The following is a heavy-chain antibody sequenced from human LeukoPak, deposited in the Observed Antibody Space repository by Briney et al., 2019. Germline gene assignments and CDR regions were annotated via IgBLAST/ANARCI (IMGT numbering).Heavy chain of an antibody. V-gene: IGHV2-5*02. CDR2: IYWDDDK. J-gene: IGHJ4*02. CDR3: AHRLVGANPFDY. Sequence: EFGPTLVKPTQTLTLTCTFSGFSLSTSGAGVGWIRQPPGKALEWLALIYWDDDKRYSPSLESRLTITKDTSKNQVVLTMTNMDPVDTATYYCAHRLVGANPFDYWGQGTLVTVSS. CDR1: GFSLSTSGAG. D-gene: IGHD1-26*01.